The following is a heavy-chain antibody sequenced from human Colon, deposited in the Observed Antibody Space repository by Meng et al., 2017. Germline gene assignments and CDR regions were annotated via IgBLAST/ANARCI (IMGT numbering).Heavy chain of an antibody. CDR2: IYHSGST. Sequence: QGQLGASAPRMLTLAVTLSITCAASGDYLRRRNWWIWVRQSPGRGLEWIGEIYHSGSTNYNPSLKNRVTMTVDNSKNQFSLTLYSVTAADTAVYYCARVIYASGNMAHLDYWGQGTLVTVSS. J-gene: IGHJ4*02. V-gene: IGHV4-4*02. CDR1: GDYLRRRNW. D-gene: IGHD3-10*01. CDR3: ARVIYASGNMAHLDY.